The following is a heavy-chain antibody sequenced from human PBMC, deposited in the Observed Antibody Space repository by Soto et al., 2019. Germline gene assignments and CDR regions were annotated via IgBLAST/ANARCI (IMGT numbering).Heavy chain of an antibody. CDR2: IKGDESST. CDR1: GFTFSSYW. D-gene: IGHD3-10*01. J-gene: IGHJ4*02. CDR3: ARGGSGTYLLDY. Sequence: EVQLVESGGGLVQPGGSLRLSCAASGFTFSSYWMHWVRQAPGKGLVWVSRIKGDESSTSYADSVKGRFNISRDNAKNTLYRQMNSLRDEETAVYYCARGGSGTYLLDYWGQGTLVTVSS. V-gene: IGHV3-74*01.